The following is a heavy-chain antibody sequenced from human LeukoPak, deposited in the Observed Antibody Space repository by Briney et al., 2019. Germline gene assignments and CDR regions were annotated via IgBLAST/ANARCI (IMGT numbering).Heavy chain of an antibody. Sequence: PSETLSLTCTVSSHSITSGYYWGWIRQPPGKGLEGIGTIYHSGNTYYNPSLASRVIILVDTSKNEFSLQLGSVTAADTAVYYCARGSTAGTTSYFDPWGQGTLVTVSS. V-gene: IGHV4-38-2*02. D-gene: IGHD1-1*01. CDR2: IYHSGNT. CDR3: ARGSTAGTTSYFDP. J-gene: IGHJ5*02. CDR1: SHSITSGYY.